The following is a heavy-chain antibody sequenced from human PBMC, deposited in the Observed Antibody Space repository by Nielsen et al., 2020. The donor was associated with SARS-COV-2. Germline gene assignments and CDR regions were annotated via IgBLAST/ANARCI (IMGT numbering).Heavy chain of an antibody. CDR3: ARAQQGGYYYEYAFDI. J-gene: IGHJ3*02. Sequence: SVKVSCKASGYTFTSYAMHWVRQAPGQGLEWMGGIIPIFGTANYAQKFQGRVTITADESTSTAYMELSSLRSEDTAVYYCARAQQGGYYYEYAFDIWGQGTMVTVSS. CDR1: GYTFTSYA. D-gene: IGHD3-22*01. CDR2: IIPIFGTA. V-gene: IGHV1-69*13.